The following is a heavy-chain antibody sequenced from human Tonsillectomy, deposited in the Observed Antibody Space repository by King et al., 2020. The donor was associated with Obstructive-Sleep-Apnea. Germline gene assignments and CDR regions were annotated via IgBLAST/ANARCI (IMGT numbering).Heavy chain of an antibody. D-gene: IGHD2-21*02. V-gene: IGHV3-74*01. Sequence: VQLVESGGGLVQPGGSLRLSCEASGFTFSSYWMHWVRHAPGKGLVWVSRINSDGSSTSYADSVKGRFTISRDNAKNTLYLQMNSLRAEDTAVYYCARVYVQVCGGDCYLDYWGQGTLVTVSS. J-gene: IGHJ4*02. CDR3: ARVYVQVCGGDCYLDY. CDR1: GFTFSSYW. CDR2: INSDGSST.